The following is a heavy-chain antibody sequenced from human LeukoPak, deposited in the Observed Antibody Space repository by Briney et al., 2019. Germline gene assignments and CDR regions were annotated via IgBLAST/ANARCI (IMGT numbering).Heavy chain of an antibody. J-gene: IGHJ4*02. D-gene: IGHD1-1*01. CDR3: AKDFNDFSGFDY. CDR2: LRWNSDNI. Sequence: SLRLSCAASGFTFDDYAMHWVRQAPGKGLEWVAGLRWNSDNIVYVDSVKGRFSISRDNAKNSLYLQMNSLKPEDTGLYFRAKDFNDFSGFDYWGQGTLVTVSS. V-gene: IGHV3-9*01. CDR1: GFTFDDYA.